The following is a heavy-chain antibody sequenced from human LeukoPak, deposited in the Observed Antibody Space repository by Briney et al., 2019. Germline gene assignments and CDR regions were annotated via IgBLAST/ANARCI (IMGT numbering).Heavy chain of an antibody. CDR3: ARPYYYDSSGYGLGAFDI. CDR1: GYSFTSYW. J-gene: IGHJ3*02. CDR2: IYPGDSDT. Sequence: GESLKISCKGSGYSFTSYWIGWVRQMPGKGLEWMGIIYPGDSDTRYSPSFQGQVTISADKSISTAYLQWSSLKASDTAMYYCARPYYYDSSGYGLGAFDIWGQGTMVTVSS. V-gene: IGHV5-51*01. D-gene: IGHD3-22*01.